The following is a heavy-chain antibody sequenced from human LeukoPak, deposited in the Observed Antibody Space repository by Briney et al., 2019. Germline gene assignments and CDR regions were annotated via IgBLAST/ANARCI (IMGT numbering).Heavy chain of an antibody. V-gene: IGHV5-51*01. CDR2: MYPGDSDT. CDR1: GYSFSTYW. CDR3: ARRDGYNMGAFDI. D-gene: IGHD5-24*01. J-gene: IGHJ3*02. Sequence: GESLKISCRASGYSFSTYWVGWVRQMPGKGLEWMGIMYPGDSDTRYSPSFQGQFTISADKSISTAHLQWSSLKASDTAMYYCARRDGYNMGAFDIWGQGTMVTVSS.